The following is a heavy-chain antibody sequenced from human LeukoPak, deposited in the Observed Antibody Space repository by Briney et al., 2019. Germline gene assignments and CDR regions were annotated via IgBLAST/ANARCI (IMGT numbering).Heavy chain of an antibody. Sequence: SGTLSLTCTVSGGSISSYYWSWIRRPAGKGLEWIGRIYTSGSTNYNPSLKSRVTMSVDTSKNQFSLKLSSVTAADTAVYYCARVTVVIVNWYFDLWGRGTLVTVSS. CDR3: ARVTVVIVNWYFDL. V-gene: IGHV4-4*07. J-gene: IGHJ2*01. CDR2: IYTSGST. CDR1: GGSISSYY. D-gene: IGHD2-21*01.